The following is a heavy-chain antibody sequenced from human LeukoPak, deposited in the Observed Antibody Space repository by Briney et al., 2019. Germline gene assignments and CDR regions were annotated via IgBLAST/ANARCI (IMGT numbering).Heavy chain of an antibody. D-gene: IGHD6-13*01. Sequence: GGSLRLSCAASGFIFGSYWMSWVRQVPGKGPEWVANIKQDGSETYYVDSVEGRFTISRDNAKNSLFLQMNSLRADDTALYYCARGVTSAWYLRYYFEYWGQGILVTVSS. CDR3: ARGVTSAWYLRYYFEY. V-gene: IGHV3-7*03. CDR2: IKQDGSET. J-gene: IGHJ4*02. CDR1: GFIFGSYW.